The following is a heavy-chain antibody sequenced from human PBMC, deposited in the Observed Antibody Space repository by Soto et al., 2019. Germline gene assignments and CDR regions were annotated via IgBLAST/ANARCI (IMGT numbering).Heavy chain of an antibody. CDR3: AKAATVTMILDY. V-gene: IGHV4-31*03. J-gene: IGHJ4*02. D-gene: IGHD4-17*01. CDR1: GGSISSGGYY. Sequence: SETLSLTCTVSGGSISSGGYYWSWIRQHPGKGLEWIGYIYYSGSTYYNPSLKSRVTISVDTSKNQFSLKLSSVTAADTAVYYCAKAATVTMILDYWGQGTLVTVSS. CDR2: IYYSGST.